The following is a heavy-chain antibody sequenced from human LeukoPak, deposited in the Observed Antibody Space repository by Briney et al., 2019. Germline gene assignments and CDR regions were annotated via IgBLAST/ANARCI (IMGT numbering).Heavy chain of an antibody. V-gene: IGHV3-21*04. Sequence: GGSLRLSCAASGFTFSSMNWVRQAPGKGLEWVSAISTSGSSIYYADSVKGRFTISRDNAKNSLYLLMNSLRAEDTAVYYCARDEEGSYYRFQPWGQGTLVTVSS. D-gene: IGHD1-26*01. CDR3: ARDEEGSYYRFQP. CDR1: GFTFSS. CDR2: ISTSGSSI. J-gene: IGHJ5*02.